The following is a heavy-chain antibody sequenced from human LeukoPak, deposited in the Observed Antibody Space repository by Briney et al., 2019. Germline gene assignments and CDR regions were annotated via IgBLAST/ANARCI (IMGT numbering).Heavy chain of an antibody. D-gene: IGHD3-16*02. J-gene: IGHJ4*02. Sequence: SETLSLTCTVSGGSISSSSYYWGWIRQPPGKGLEWIGSIYYSGSTYYNPSLKSRVTISVDTSKNQFSLKLSSVTAADTAVYYCARHIDSYHLYFDYWGQGTLVTVSS. V-gene: IGHV4-39*01. CDR2: IYYSGST. CDR3: ARHIDSYHLYFDY. CDR1: GGSISSSSYY.